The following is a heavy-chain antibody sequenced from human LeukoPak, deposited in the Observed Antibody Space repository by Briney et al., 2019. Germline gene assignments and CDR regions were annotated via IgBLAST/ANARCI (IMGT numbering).Heavy chain of an antibody. J-gene: IGHJ3*02. V-gene: IGHV3-23*01. CDR3: AKKLLVGATKDDAFDI. Sequence: GGSLRLSCAASGFTFSSYAMSWVRQAPGKGLEWVSAISGSGGSTYYADSVKGRFTISRDNSKNTLYLQMNSLRAEDTAVYYCAKKLLVGATKDDAFDIWGQGTMVTVSS. CDR1: GFTFSSYA. CDR2: ISGSGGST. D-gene: IGHD1-26*01.